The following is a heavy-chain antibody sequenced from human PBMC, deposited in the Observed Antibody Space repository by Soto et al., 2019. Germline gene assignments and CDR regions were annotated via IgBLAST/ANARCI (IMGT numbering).Heavy chain of an antibody. CDR3: ARDREAGYNFYYGMDV. J-gene: IGHJ6*02. Sequence: SETLSLTCSVSGADINTYSWTWIRQPAGKGLEWIGRIYTSASINYNPSLRGRVTLSVDTSTNQVPLKLASVTAADTAVYYCARDREAGYNFYYGMDVWGQGTTVTVSS. V-gene: IGHV4-4*07. CDR2: IYTSASI. D-gene: IGHD6-19*01. CDR1: GADINTYS.